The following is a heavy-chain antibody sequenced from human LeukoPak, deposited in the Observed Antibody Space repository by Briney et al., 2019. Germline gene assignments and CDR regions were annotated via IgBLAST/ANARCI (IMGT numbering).Heavy chain of an antibody. CDR1: GGSIPSGGYY. CDR3: ARGGVVTTTPRFDP. V-gene: IGHV4-31*03. CDR2: IYHTGST. J-gene: IGHJ5*02. D-gene: IGHD4-11*01. Sequence: PSETLSLTCTVAGGSIPSGGYYWSWLRQRPGTGLEWIGHIYHTGSTYYNSSLKSRLSMSVDTSKNEFSLSLHSVTVADTAVYYCARGGVVTTTPRFDPWGQGILVTVSS.